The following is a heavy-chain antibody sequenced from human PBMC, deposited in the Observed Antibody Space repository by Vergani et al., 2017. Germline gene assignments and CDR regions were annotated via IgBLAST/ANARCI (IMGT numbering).Heavy chain of an antibody. CDR2: ISGSGGST. J-gene: IGHJ4*02. CDR1: GFTFSSYA. D-gene: IGHD7-27*01. Sequence: EVQLLESGGGLVQPGGSLRLSCAASGFTFSSYAMSWVRQAPGKGLEWVSAISGSGGSTYYADSVKGRFTISRDNSKNTLYLQMNSLRTEDTALYCCATALGLTGTVEYYFDYWGQGTLVTVSS. V-gene: IGHV3-23*01. CDR3: ATALGLTGTVEYYFDY.